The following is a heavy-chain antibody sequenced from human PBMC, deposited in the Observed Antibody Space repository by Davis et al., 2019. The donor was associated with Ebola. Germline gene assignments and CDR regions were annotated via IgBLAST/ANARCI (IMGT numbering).Heavy chain of an antibody. J-gene: IGHJ5*02. CDR1: GFTFSRYG. CDR3: AKEAHIVGFDP. Sequence: GESLKISCAASGFTFSRYGMHWVRQAPGKGLEWVAVISYDGSNKYYVDSVKGRFTISRDNSKNMLYLQMSSLRAEDTAVYYCAKEAHIVGFDPWGRGTLVTVSS. D-gene: IGHD2-21*01. V-gene: IGHV3-30*18. CDR2: ISYDGSNK.